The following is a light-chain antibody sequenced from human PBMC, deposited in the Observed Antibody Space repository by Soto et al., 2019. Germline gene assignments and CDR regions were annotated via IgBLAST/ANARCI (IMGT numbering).Light chain of an antibody. CDR2: EDS. CDR1: SRGYNF. J-gene: IGLJ2*01. Sequence: QSALTQPASVSGAPGQLITISCTGTSRGYNFVSWYQQHPGKAPKLLIYEDSKRPSGVSNRFSGSKSGNTASLTISGLQAGDEADYRCCSYANTTTVVFGGGTKLTVL. V-gene: IGLV2-23*01. CDR3: CSYANTTTVV.